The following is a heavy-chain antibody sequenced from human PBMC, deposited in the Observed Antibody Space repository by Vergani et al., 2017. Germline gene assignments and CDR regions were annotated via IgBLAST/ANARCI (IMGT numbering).Heavy chain of an antibody. CDR2: ISGSGCST. Sequence: EVQVLESGGGLVQPGGSLRLSCAASGFTFSNYAMSWVRQAPGKGLEWVSAISGSGCSTYYADSVKGRFTISSDNSKNPLSLQMNSLRADDTAVYYCARGAFNWNYVSPFYYWGQGTLVTVSS. D-gene: IGHD1-7*01. CDR1: GFTFSNYA. CDR3: ARGAFNWNYVSPFYY. V-gene: IGHV3-23*01. J-gene: IGHJ4*02.